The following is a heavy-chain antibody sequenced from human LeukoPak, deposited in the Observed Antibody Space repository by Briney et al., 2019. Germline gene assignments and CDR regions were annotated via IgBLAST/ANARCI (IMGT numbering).Heavy chain of an antibody. Sequence: VASVKVSCKASGYTFTSYYMHWVRQAPGQGLEWMGIINPSGGSTSYAQKFQGRVTMTRDMSTSTVYMELSSLRSEDTAVYYCARNAVTMVRGVHYYYYYYMDVWGKGTTVTVSS. D-gene: IGHD3-10*01. CDR2: INPSGGST. J-gene: IGHJ6*03. CDR1: GYTFTSYY. CDR3: ARNAVTMVRGVHYYYYYYMDV. V-gene: IGHV1-46*01.